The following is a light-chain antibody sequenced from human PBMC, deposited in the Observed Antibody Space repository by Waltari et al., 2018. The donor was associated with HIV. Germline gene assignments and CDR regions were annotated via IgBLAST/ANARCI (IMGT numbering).Light chain of an antibody. CDR2: NVS. V-gene: IGLV2-14*01. J-gene: IGLJ2*01. Sequence: QSALTQSASVSGSPGQSITISCTGTSSDVGGYNYVSWYQQHPGKAPKLVIYNVSNRPSGVSNRFSGSKSGNTASLTISGLQAEDEAEYYCSSDASSNTVIFGGGTRVTVL. CDR1: SSDVGGYNY. CDR3: SSDASSNTVI.